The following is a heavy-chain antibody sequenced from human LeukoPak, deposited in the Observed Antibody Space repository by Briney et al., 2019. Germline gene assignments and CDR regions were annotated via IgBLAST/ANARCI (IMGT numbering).Heavy chain of an antibody. CDR1: GYTFTSYG. V-gene: IGHV1-18*01. D-gene: IGHD3-3*01. Sequence: ASVTVSCKASGYTFTSYGISWVRQAPGQGLEWMGWISAYNGNTNYAQKLQGRVTMTTDTSTSTAYMELRSLRSDDTAVYYCARVGAGGYDYDFWSGYLGPHWFDPWGQGTLVTVSS. CDR3: ARVGAGGYDYDFWSGYLGPHWFDP. CDR2: ISAYNGNT. J-gene: IGHJ5*02.